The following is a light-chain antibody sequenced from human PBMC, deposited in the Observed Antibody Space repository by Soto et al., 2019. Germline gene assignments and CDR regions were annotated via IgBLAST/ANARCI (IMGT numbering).Light chain of an antibody. V-gene: IGLV2-14*03. J-gene: IGLJ2*01. CDR2: DVN. CDR1: SSDVGAYNS. CDR3: TSYTSTTTLA. Sequence: QSVLTQPASVSASPGQSITISCTGTSSDVGAYNSVSWYQQHPGEVPKLIIFDVNNRPSGVSNRFSGSKSGNTASLTISGLQAEDEADYYYTSYTSTTTLAFGGGTKLTVL.